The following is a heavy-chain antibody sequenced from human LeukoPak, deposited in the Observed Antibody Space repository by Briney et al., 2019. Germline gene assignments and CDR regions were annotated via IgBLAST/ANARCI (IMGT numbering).Heavy chain of an antibody. D-gene: IGHD1-26*01. CDR2: IEDDGDQK. Sequence: GGSLRLSCAASGFTFSSYWMSWVRQAPGKGLEWVASIEDDGDQKNYGDSVKGRFTISRDNAENSLYLQMNILRVEDTAVYYCARDIPRGSTHLDYWGQGTLVTVSA. CDR1: GFTFSSYW. V-gene: IGHV3-7*01. J-gene: IGHJ4*02. CDR3: ARDIPRGSTHLDY.